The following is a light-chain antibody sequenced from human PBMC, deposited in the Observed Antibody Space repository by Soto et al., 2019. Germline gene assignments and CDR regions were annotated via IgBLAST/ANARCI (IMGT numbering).Light chain of an antibody. CDR2: EVS. CDR3: SSFAGINNLL. V-gene: IGLV2-8*01. CDR1: SSDVGAYDY. Sequence: QYALTQPPSASGSPGQSVTISCTGTSSDVGAYDYVSWYQQHPGKAPKLMIYEVSQRPSGVPDRFSGSKSGNTASLTISGLQAEDEGEYYCSSFAGINNLLFGGGPKLTVL. J-gene: IGLJ2*01.